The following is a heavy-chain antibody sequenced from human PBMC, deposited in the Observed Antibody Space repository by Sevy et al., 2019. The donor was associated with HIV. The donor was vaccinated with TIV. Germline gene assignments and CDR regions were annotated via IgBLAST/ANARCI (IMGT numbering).Heavy chain of an antibody. V-gene: IGHV3-30*18. CDR1: GFTFGSFG. Sequence: GGSLRLSCAASGFTFGSFGMHWVRQTPGKGLEWVAVISYDGSNKYYADSVEGRFTISRDNSKNTLYLQMNSLRAEDTAVYYCAKDAGRGGGRRSPNYFDYWGQRTLVTVSS. CDR2: ISYDGSNK. D-gene: IGHD2-15*01. CDR3: AKDAGRGGGRRSPNYFDY. J-gene: IGHJ4*02.